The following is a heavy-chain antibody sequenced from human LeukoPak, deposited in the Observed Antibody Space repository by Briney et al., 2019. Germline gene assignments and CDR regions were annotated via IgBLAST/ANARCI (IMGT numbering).Heavy chain of an antibody. J-gene: IGHJ6*03. CDR3: ARPLATMVRGGYYYMDV. Sequence: SETLSLTCTVSGGSISSYYWSWIRQPAGKGLEWIGRIYTSGSTNYNPSLKSRVTMSVDTSKNQFSLKLSSVTAADTAVYYCARPLATMVRGGYYYMDVWGKGTTVTISS. CDR2: IYTSGST. CDR1: GGSISSYY. V-gene: IGHV4-4*07. D-gene: IGHD3-10*01.